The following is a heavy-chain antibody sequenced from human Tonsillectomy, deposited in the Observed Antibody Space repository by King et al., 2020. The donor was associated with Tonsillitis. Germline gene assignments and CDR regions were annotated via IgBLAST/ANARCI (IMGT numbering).Heavy chain of an antibody. J-gene: IGHJ6*02. V-gene: IGHV3-23*04. CDR3: AKGLGSFGGVIAGNGMDV. CDR2: ISGSGGST. Sequence: VQLVESGGGLVQPGGSLRLSCAASGFTFSSYAMSWVRQAPGKGLEWVSAISGSGGSTYYADSVKGRFTISRDNSKNTLYLQMNSLRAEDTAVYYRAKGLGSFGGVIAGNGMDVWGQGTTVTVSS. D-gene: IGHD3-16*02. CDR1: GFTFSSYA.